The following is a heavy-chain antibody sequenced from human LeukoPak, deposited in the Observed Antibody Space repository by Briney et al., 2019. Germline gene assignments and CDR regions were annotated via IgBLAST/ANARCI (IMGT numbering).Heavy chain of an antibody. CDR2: IYYSGST. V-gene: IGHV4-61*01. CDR1: GGSVNSSSYY. Sequence: SETLSLTCTVSGGSVNSSSYYWSWIRQPPGKGLEWIGYIYYSGSTNYNPSLKSRVTISVDTSKNQFSLKLSSVTAADTAVYYCATSGESGSYQPYYFDYWGQGTLVTVSS. CDR3: ATSGESGSYQPYYFDY. D-gene: IGHD1-26*01. J-gene: IGHJ4*02.